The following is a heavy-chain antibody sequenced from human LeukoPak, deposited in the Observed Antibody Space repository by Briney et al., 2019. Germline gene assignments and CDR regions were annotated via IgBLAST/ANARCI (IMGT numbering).Heavy chain of an antibody. V-gene: IGHV3-64D*06. CDR3: VKDQYYDSSGYYSPSNYFDY. Sequence: QAGGSLRLSCSASGFTSSSYAMHWVRQAPGKGLEYVSAISSNGGSTYYADSVKGRFTISRDNSKNTLYLQMSSLRAEDTAVYYCVKDQYYDSSGYYSPSNYFDYWGQGTLVTVSS. CDR2: ISSNGGST. J-gene: IGHJ4*02. CDR1: GFTSSSYA. D-gene: IGHD3-22*01.